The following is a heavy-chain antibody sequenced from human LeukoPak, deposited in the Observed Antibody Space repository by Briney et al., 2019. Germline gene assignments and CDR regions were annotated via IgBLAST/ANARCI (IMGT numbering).Heavy chain of an antibody. CDR1: GGSFSGYY. CDR3: ARGGRRRDFDY. D-gene: IGHD1-14*01. V-gene: IGHV4-34*01. CDR2: INHSGST. J-gene: IGHJ4*02. Sequence: SETLSLTCAVYGGSFSGYYWSWLRQPPGKGLEWIGEINHSGSTNYNPSLKSRVTISVDTSKKQFSLKLSSVTAADTAVYYCARGGRRRDFDYWGQGTLVTVSS.